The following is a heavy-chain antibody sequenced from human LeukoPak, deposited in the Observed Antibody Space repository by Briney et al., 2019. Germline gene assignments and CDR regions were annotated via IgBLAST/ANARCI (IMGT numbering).Heavy chain of an antibody. CDR2: LRPETGEP. V-gene: IGHV1-24*01. CDR3: STDSGRSYFYFDF. D-gene: IGHD3-10*01. CDR1: GYTFTSYG. J-gene: IGHJ4*02. Sequence: ASVKVSCKASGYTFTSYGISWVRQTPGKGLEWVGGLRPETGEPIYAQKFQGRVTMSEDTLTDTAYMDLRSLESEDTAVYYCSTDSGRSYFYFDFWGQGTLVTVSS.